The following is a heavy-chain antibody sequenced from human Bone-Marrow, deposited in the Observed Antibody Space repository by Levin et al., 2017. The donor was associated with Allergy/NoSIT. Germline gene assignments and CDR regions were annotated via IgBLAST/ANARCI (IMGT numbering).Heavy chain of an antibody. CDR1: GGSITYGSYY. Sequence: LRLSCTVSGGSITYGSYYWSWIRQPAGKGLEWIGRIHKSGSTNYNPSLKSRPTTSIDTSNNQFSLRLSSVNAAETAIDYCPRGSWRFFDIWGQGSLVTVSS. CDR2: IHKSGST. J-gene: IGHJ4*02. V-gene: IGHV4-61*02. CDR3: PRGSWRFFDI. D-gene: IGHD3-9*01.